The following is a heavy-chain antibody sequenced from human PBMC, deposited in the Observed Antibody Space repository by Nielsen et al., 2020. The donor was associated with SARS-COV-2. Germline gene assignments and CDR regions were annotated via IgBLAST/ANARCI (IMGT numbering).Heavy chain of an antibody. CDR1: GFTFSSYA. CDR2: ISGSGGSI. V-gene: IGHV3-23*01. CDR3: ARDNPFTVWFGELTGRNAMDV. J-gene: IGHJ6*02. D-gene: IGHD3-10*01. Sequence: GGSLRLSCAASGFTFSSYAMRWVRQAPGKGLEWVSAISGSGGSIYYADSVKGRFTISRDNAKNSLYLQMNSLRAEDTAVYYCARDNPFTVWFGELTGRNAMDVWGQGTTVTVSS.